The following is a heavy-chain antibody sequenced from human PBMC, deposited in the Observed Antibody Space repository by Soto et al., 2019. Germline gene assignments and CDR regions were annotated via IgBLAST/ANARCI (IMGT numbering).Heavy chain of an antibody. J-gene: IGHJ1*01. Sequence: GWSLRLSCASSVFTFDDYAMHWVRQVPGKGLEWVSGINWNSGSIGYGDSVKGRFAISRDNAKNSLHLQMNSLSAEDTAFYYCVKDESINWYSGHFRHWGQCTLVTVSS. CDR1: VFTFDDYA. CDR2: INWNSGSI. CDR3: VKDESINWYSGHFRH. V-gene: IGHV3-9*01. D-gene: IGHD6-13*01.